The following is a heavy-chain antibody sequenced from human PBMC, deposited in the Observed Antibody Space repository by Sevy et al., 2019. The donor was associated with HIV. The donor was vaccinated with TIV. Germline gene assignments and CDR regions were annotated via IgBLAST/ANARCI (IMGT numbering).Heavy chain of an antibody. CDR2: IGYDGTDK. Sequence: GGSLRLSCTASGFTFSYYGMHWVRQAPGKGLEWVAFIGYDGTDKYYSESVKGRFAISRDNSKNTVFLEMNSLRTDDTAIYYCAKNRRSAGTGGFDYWGQGALVTVSS. D-gene: IGHD6-13*01. V-gene: IGHV3-30*02. CDR3: AKNRRSAGTGGFDY. CDR1: GFTFSYYG. J-gene: IGHJ4*02.